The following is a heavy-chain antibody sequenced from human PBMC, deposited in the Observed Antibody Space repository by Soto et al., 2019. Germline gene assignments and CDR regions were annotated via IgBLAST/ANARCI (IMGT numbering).Heavy chain of an antibody. CDR2: MNPNSGNT. Sequence: EASVKVSCKASGYTFTSYDINWVRQATGQGLEWMGWMNPNSGNTGYAQKFQGRVTMTRNTSISTAYMELSSLRSEDTAVYYCGRGPIVVAATSDYWGQGTLVTVS. CDR3: GRGPIVVAATSDY. V-gene: IGHV1-8*01. J-gene: IGHJ4*02. D-gene: IGHD2-15*01. CDR1: GYTFTSYD.